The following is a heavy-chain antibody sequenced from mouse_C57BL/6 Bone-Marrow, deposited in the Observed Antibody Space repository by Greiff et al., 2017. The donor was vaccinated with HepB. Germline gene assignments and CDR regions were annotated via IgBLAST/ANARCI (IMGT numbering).Heavy chain of an antibody. D-gene: IGHD2-3*01. CDR2: ISYDGST. CDR1: GYSITSGYY. Sequence: EVKLQESGPGLVKPSQSLSLTCSVTGYSITSGYYWNWIRQFPGNKLEWMGYISYDGSTNYNPSLKNRISITRDTSKNQFFLKLNSVTTEDTARYCCARDGYYSYWYFDVWGTGTTVTVSS. J-gene: IGHJ1*03. CDR3: ARDGYYSYWYFDV. V-gene: IGHV3-6*01.